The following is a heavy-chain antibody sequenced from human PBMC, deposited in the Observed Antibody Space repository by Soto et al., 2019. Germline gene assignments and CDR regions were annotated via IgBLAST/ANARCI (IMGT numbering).Heavy chain of an antibody. CDR1: GGTFSSYT. CDR2: IIPILGIA. CDR3: ARDRYGGSEGGFDY. D-gene: IGHD5-12*01. V-gene: IGHV1-69*08. Sequence: QVQLVQSGAEVKKPGSSVKVSCKASGGTFSSYTISWVRQAPGQGLEWMGRIIPILGIANYAQKFQGRVTITADKSTSTAYMELSSLRSEDTAVYYCARDRYGGSEGGFDYWGQGTLVTVSS. J-gene: IGHJ4*02.